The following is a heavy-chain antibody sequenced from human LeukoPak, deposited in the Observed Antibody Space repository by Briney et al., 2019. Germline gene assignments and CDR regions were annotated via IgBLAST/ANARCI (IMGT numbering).Heavy chain of an antibody. V-gene: IGHV3-30*18. CDR1: GFTFSSYG. CDR2: LSYDGSNK. Sequence: GGSLRLSCAASGFTFSSYGMHWVRQAPGKGLEWVAVLSYDGSNKYYADSVKGRFTISRDNSKNTLYLQMNSLRAEDTAVYYCAKEGDFWSGLFDYWGQGTLVTVSS. CDR3: AKEGDFWSGLFDY. D-gene: IGHD3-3*01. J-gene: IGHJ4*02.